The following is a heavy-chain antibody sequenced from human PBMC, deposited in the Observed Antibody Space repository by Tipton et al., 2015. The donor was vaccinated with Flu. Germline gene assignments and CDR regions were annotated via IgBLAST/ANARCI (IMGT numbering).Heavy chain of an antibody. CDR2: IYHSGST. Sequence: TLSLTCTVSGDSINNNYWGWIRQPPGKGLVWIGNIYHSGSTFYNPSLKSRVTISVDTSKNQFSLKLSSVTAADTAVYYCARGDGHNFDYWGQGTLVTVSS. D-gene: IGHD5-24*01. CDR1: GDSINNNY. V-gene: IGHV4-38-2*02. CDR3: ARGDGHNFDY. J-gene: IGHJ4*02.